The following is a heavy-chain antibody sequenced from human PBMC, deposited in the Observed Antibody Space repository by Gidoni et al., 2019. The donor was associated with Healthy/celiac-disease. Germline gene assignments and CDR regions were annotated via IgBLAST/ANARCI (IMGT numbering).Heavy chain of an antibody. CDR1: GGSFSGYY. Sequence: QVQLQQLGAGLLKPSETLSLTCAVYGGSFSGYYWSWIRQPPGKGLEWIGEINHSGSTNYNPSLKSRVTISVDTSKNQFSLKLSSVTAADTAVYYCARGLSPGESYAFVIWGQGTMVTVSS. J-gene: IGHJ3*02. V-gene: IGHV4-34*01. CDR3: ARGLSPGESYAFVI. D-gene: IGHD3-10*01. CDR2: INHSGST.